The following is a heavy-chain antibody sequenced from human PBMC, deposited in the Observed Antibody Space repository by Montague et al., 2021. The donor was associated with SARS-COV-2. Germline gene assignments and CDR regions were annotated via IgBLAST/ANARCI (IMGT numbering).Heavy chain of an antibody. V-gene: IGHV4-34*01. D-gene: IGHD2-21*01. CDR2: INHSGST. CDR1: GGSFSGYY. Sequence: SETLSLTCAVYGGSFSGYYWSWIRQPPGKGLEWIGEINHSGSTNYNPSXXSRVIISVDTSKNQFSLKLSSVTAADTAVYYCARGSSILWWWPFDYWGQGTLVTVSS. J-gene: IGHJ4*02. CDR3: ARGSSILWWWPFDY.